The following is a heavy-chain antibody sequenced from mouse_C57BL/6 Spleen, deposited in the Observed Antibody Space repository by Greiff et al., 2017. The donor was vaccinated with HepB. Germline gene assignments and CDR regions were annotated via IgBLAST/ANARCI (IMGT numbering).Heavy chain of an antibody. J-gene: IGHJ3*01. Sequence: VQLVESGPGLVQPSQSLSITCTVSGFSLTSYGVHWVRQSPGKGLEWLGVIWSGGSTDYNAAFISRLSISKDNSKSQIFFKMNSLQADDTAIYYCARGGYCGLAGLAYWGQGTLVTVSA. D-gene: IGHD3-1*01. CDR3: ARGGYCGLAGLAY. CDR1: GFSLTSYG. V-gene: IGHV2-2*01. CDR2: IWSGGST.